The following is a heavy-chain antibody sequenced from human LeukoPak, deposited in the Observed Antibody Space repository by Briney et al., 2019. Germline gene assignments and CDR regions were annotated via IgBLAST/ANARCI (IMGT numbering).Heavy chain of an antibody. J-gene: IGHJ4*02. CDR2: IYTSGST. V-gene: IGHV4-61*02. CDR3: ARVLLDDSSGYPSVFDY. CDR1: GGSISSGSYY. Sequence: TSETLSLTCTVSGGSISSGSYYWSWIRQPAGKGLEWIGRIYTSGSTNYNPSLKSRVTISVDTSKNQFSLKLSSVTAADTAVYYCARVLLDDSSGYPSVFDYWGQGTLVTVSS. D-gene: IGHD3-22*01.